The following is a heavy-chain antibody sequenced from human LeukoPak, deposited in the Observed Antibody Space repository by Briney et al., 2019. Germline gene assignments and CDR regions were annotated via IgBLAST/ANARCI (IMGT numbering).Heavy chain of an antibody. CDR3: AKDLSRAVAADWFDL. Sequence: GGSLTLLCAASGLIFNNYDMSWAPQARGRALEWGSSIRGSGGRTFYGDPVKGRFTISRDNSKNTLYLQMTNLRGADTAVYYCAKDLSRAVAADWFDLWDQGSRVTVST. V-gene: IGHV3-23*01. CDR1: GLIFNNYD. D-gene: IGHD6-19*01. J-gene: IGHJ5*02. CDR2: IRGSGGRT.